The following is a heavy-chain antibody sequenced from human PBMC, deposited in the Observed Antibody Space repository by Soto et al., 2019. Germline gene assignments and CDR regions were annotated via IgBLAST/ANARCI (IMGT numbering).Heavy chain of an antibody. CDR2: IWYDGSKK. CDR3: TRVPGVTSYYFDH. D-gene: IGHD2-2*01. CDR1: GFTFSRYG. V-gene: IGHV3-33*01. Sequence: QVQLVESGGGVVQPGTSLRLSCAPSGFTFSRYGMHWVRQAPGKGLEWVAVIWYDGSKKYYADSVKGRFTISRDNSKNTLYLQMNSLRAEDTAVYYCTRVPGVTSYYFDHWGQGTLVTVSS. J-gene: IGHJ4*02.